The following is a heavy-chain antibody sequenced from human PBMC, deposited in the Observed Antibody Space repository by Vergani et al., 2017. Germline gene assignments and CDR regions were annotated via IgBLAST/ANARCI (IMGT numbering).Heavy chain of an antibody. CDR3: ARGRFYSGSYLDY. Sequence: VQLVESGGGVVQPGRSLRLSCAASGFTFSSYWMSWVRQAPGKGLEWVANIKQDGSEKYYVDSVKGRFTISRDNAKNSLYLQMNSLRAEDTAVYYCARGRFYSGSYLDYWGQGTLVTVSS. J-gene: IGHJ4*02. V-gene: IGHV3-7*01. D-gene: IGHD1-26*01. CDR2: IKQDGSEK. CDR1: GFTFSSYW.